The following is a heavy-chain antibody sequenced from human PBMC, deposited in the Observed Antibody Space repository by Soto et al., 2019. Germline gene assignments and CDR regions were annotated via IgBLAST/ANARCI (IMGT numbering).Heavy chain of an antibody. CDR3: ARQRDYDYIWGSYRYPENFDY. CDR1: GGSISSSSYY. V-gene: IGHV4-39*01. J-gene: IGHJ4*02. Sequence: SETLSLTCTVSGGSISSSSYYWGWIRQPPGKGLEWIGSIYYSGSTYYNPSLKSRVTISVDTSKNQFSLKLSFVTAADTAVYYCARQRDYDYIWGSYRYPENFDYWGQGTLVTVSS. D-gene: IGHD3-16*02. CDR2: IYYSGST.